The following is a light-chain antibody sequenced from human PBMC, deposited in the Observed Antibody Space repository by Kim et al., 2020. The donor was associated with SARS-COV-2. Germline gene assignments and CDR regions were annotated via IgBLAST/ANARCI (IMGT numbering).Light chain of an antibody. CDR3: NPRDSNAIVV. J-gene: IGLJ2*01. V-gene: IGLV3-19*01. CDR1: SFS. CDR2: GKN. Sequence: SFSATWYQQKPGQAPVLVLYGKNIRPSAIPDRFSGSRSGATPSLTITGAQAEDEADYYCNPRDSNAIVVFGGVTQLTVL.